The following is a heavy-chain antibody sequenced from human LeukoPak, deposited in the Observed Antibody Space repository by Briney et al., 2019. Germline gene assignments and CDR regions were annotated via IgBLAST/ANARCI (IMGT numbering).Heavy chain of an antibody. CDR3: AVGEVAVAGLYYFDY. V-gene: IGHV1-69*06. Sequence: ASVKVSCKASGGTFSSYAISWVRQAPGQGLEWMGGIIPIFGTANYAQKFQGRVTTTADKSTSTAYMELSSLRSEDTAVYYCAVGEVAVAGLYYFDYWGQGTLVTVSS. J-gene: IGHJ4*02. CDR1: GGTFSSYA. D-gene: IGHD6-19*01. CDR2: IIPIFGTA.